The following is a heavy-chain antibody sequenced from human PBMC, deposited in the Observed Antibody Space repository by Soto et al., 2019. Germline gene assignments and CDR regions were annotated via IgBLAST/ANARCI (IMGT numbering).Heavy chain of an antibody. Sequence: AASVKVSCKASGYTFTSYGISWVRQAPGQGLEWMGWISAYNGNTNYAQKLQGRVTMTTDTSTSTAYMELRSLRSDDTAVYYCARDRPPAYYDFWSGYSGMDVWGRGITVTFSS. J-gene: IGHJ6*02. V-gene: IGHV1-18*01. CDR2: ISAYNGNT. D-gene: IGHD3-3*01. CDR3: ARDRPPAYYDFWSGYSGMDV. CDR1: GYTFTSYG.